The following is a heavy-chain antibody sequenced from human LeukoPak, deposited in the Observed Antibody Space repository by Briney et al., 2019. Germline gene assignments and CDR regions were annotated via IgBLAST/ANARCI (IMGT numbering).Heavy chain of an antibody. Sequence: SGGSLRLSCAASGLTFSSHWMHWVRHAPGKGLVWIGEINHSGSTNYNPSLKSRVTISVDTSKNQFSLKLSSVTAADTAVYYCARDMIALVGTWIQLWPPHNWFDPWGQGTLVTVSS. D-gene: IGHD5-18*01. V-gene: IGHV4-34*01. CDR1: GLTFSSHW. CDR2: INHSGST. J-gene: IGHJ5*02. CDR3: ARDMIALVGTWIQLWPPHNWFDP.